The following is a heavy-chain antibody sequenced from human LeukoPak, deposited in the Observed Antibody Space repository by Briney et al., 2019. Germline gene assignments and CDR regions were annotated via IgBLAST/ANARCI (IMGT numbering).Heavy chain of an antibody. Sequence: GGSLRLSCAASGFTFSSYAMHWVRQAPGKGLEWVAIISYDGSNKYYADSVKGRFTISRDNSKNTLYLQMNSLRAEDTAVYYCARAPGPAACMDVWGQGTTVTVSS. V-gene: IGHV3-30-3*01. CDR3: ARAPGPAACMDV. D-gene: IGHD6-25*01. CDR2: ISYDGSNK. J-gene: IGHJ6*02. CDR1: GFTFSSYA.